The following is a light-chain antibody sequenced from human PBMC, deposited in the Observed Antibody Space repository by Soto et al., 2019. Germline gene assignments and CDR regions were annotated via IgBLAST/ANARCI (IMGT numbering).Light chain of an antibody. Sequence: DIQMTQSPSSLSASVGDRVSITCRASQDIERWLAWYQQKPGEAPKVLIYAASSLQSGVPSRFSGSGSGTDFSLTIRSLQPEDFATYYCKQSKSFPLTFGGGTKVEIK. CDR1: QDIERW. J-gene: IGKJ4*01. V-gene: IGKV1-12*01. CDR2: AAS. CDR3: KQSKSFPLT.